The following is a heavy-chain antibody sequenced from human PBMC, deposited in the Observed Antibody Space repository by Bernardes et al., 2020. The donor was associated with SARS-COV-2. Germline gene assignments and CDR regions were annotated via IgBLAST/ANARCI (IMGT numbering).Heavy chain of an antibody. V-gene: IGHV4-59*08. CDR3: ARHEKVYGVIVGEAWFAP. D-gene: IGHD3-3*01. Sequence: ESLSLTCTDSDDPVSSYYWSWIRQPPGKGLEWLGYIYHNGRNIKYNPSLKSRVSMSVDTSKNQVSLNVISVTAADTAVYYCARHEKVYGVIVGEAWFAPWGQGILVTVSS. CDR2: IYHNGRNI. J-gene: IGHJ5*02. CDR1: DDPVSSYY.